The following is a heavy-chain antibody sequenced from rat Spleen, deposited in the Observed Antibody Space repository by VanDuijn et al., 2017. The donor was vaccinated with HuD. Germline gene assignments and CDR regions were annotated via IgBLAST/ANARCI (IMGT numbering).Heavy chain of an antibody. J-gene: IGHJ2*01. CDR1: GFTFSNYD. CDR2: INYDGSST. D-gene: IGHD2-5*01. V-gene: IGHV5-22*01. CDR3: SRGGYFRH. Sequence: EVQLVESGGGLVQPGRSMKLSCAASGFTFSNYDMAWVRQAPTKGLEWVASINYDGSSTYYRDSVKGRFTISRDNAKSTLYLQMNNLRSEDTATYYCSRGGYFRHWGQGVMVTVSS.